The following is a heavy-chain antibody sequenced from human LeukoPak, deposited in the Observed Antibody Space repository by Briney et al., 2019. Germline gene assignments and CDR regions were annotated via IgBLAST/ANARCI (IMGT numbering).Heavy chain of an antibody. J-gene: IGHJ5*02. D-gene: IGHD5-12*01. CDR3: ARESGYSDFGYWFDP. CDR1: GYTFSSYT. Sequence: GASVKVSCKASGYTFSSYTMNWVRQAPGQGLEWWGWINTNTGNPTYAQDYTGRFVFSLDTSVRTAYVQISSLKTEDTAVYYCARESGYSDFGYWFDPWGQGTLVTVSS. V-gene: IGHV7-4-1*02. CDR2: INTNTGNP.